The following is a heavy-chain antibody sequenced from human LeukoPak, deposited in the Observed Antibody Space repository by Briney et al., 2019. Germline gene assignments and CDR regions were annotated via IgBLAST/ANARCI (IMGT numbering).Heavy chain of an antibody. D-gene: IGHD6-13*01. CDR3: ARIAAAGFDC. CDR1: GFTFSNHW. V-gene: IGHV3-7*03. Sequence: GGSLRLSCAASGFTFSNHWMSWVRQAPGKGLEWVANIKQDGSEKYYVDSLKGRFTISRDNPKNSLYLQMNSLRAEDTAVYYCARIAAAGFDCWGQGTLVTVSS. J-gene: IGHJ5*01. CDR2: IKQDGSEK.